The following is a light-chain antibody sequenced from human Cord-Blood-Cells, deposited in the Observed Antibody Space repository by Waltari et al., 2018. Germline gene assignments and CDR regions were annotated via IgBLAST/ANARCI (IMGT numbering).Light chain of an antibody. CDR1: QSISSY. CDR3: QQSYSTPWT. Sequence: DSQMNQSPSSLSASVGDRVTITRRASQSISSYLNWYQQKPGKAPKLLIYAASSLQSGVPSRFSGSGSGTDFTLTISSLQPEDFATYFCQQSYSTPWTFGQGTKVEIK. V-gene: IGKV1-39*01. J-gene: IGKJ1*01. CDR2: AAS.